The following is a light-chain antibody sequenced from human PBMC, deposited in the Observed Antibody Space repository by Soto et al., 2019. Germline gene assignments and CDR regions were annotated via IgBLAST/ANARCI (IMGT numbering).Light chain of an antibody. CDR2: EVS. V-gene: IGLV2-14*01. Sequence: QSALTQPASVSGSPGQSITISCTGTSSDVGGYNYVSWYQQHPDKAPKLLIYEVSNRPSGVSNRFSGSKSGNTASLTIYGLQAEDEADYYCSSYTNSGAVFGGGTKVTV. CDR1: SSDVGGYNY. J-gene: IGLJ2*01. CDR3: SSYTNSGAV.